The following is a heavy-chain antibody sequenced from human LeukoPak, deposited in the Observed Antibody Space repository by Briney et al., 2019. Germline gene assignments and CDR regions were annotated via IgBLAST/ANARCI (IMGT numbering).Heavy chain of an antibody. J-gene: IGHJ4*02. V-gene: IGHV3-30*18. D-gene: IGHD6-19*01. Sequence: GGSLRLSCAASGFTFSSYGVHWVRQAPGKGLEWVAVISYDGSNKYYADSVKGRFTISRDNSKNTLYLQMNSLRAEDTAVYYCAKVSAGGSGWYYFDYWGQGTLVTVSS. CDR2: ISYDGSNK. CDR1: GFTFSSYG. CDR3: AKVSAGGSGWYYFDY.